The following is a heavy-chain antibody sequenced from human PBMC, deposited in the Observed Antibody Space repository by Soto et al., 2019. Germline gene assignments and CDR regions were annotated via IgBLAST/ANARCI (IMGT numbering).Heavy chain of an antibody. CDR1: GFTFSNYA. Sequence: GGSLRLSCAASGFTFSNYAMSWVSQAPGKGLEWVSGIVNSGGSTYYADSVKGRFTISRDNSRDTLFLQMNGLRAEDTALYYCAKGVSSPSPWGQGTLVTVSS. CDR2: IVNSGGST. V-gene: IGHV3-23*01. CDR3: AKGVSSPSP. J-gene: IGHJ5*02. D-gene: IGHD6-13*01.